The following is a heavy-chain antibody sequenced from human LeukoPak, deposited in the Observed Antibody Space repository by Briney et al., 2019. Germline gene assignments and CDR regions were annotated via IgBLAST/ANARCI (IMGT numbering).Heavy chain of an antibody. Sequence: GRSLRLSCVASGFSLRGYAMHWVRQAPGKGGLEWVTMISYDGRDQYYADSVKGRFTISRDDSKNTLFLQMNSLRADDTAVFYCAKGRCGNTCFLDCWGQGNLVTVSS. V-gene: IGHV3-30-3*01. D-gene: IGHD2-21*01. CDR1: GFSLRGYA. CDR2: ISYDGRDQ. CDR3: AKGRCGNTCFLDC. J-gene: IGHJ4*02.